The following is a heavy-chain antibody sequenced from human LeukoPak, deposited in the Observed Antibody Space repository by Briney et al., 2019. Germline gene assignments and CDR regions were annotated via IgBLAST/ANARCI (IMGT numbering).Heavy chain of an antibody. CDR2: IYPGDSDT. CDR1: GYSFTSYW. CDR3: ARVPFSRYCSSTSCYTYWFDP. V-gene: IGHV5-51*01. D-gene: IGHD2-2*02. J-gene: IGHJ5*02. Sequence: GESLKISCKGSGYSFTSYWIGWVRQMPGKGLEWMGIIYPGDSDTRYSPSFQGQVTISADKSISTAYLQWSSLKASDTAMYYCARVPFSRYCSSTSCYTYWFDPWGQGTLVTVSS.